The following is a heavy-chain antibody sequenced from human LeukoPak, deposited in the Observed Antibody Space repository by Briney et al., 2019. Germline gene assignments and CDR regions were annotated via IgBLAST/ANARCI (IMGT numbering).Heavy chain of an antibody. J-gene: IGHJ4*02. Sequence: GGSLRLSCAASGFTFSSYGVSWVRQAPGKGLEWVSAISGSGGSTYYADSVKGRFTISRDNSKNTLYLQMNSLRAEDTAVYYCAKDFRYYDILTGYYSENFDYWGQGTLVTVSS. CDR2: ISGSGGST. CDR1: GFTFSSYG. CDR3: AKDFRYYDILTGYYSENFDY. V-gene: IGHV3-23*01. D-gene: IGHD3-9*01.